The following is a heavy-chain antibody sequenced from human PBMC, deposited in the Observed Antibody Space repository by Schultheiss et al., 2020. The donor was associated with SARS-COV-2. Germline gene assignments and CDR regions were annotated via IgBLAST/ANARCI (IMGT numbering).Heavy chain of an antibody. CDR3: ARGGSRDIGDYYYGMDV. J-gene: IGHJ6*02. D-gene: IGHD1-26*01. CDR2: ISSSGSTI. Sequence: GGSLRLSCAASGSTFSSYAMSWVRQAPGKGLEWVSYISSSGSTIYYADSVKGRFTISRDNAKNSLYLQMNSLRAGDTAVYYCARGGSRDIGDYYYGMDVLGQGTTVTVSS. CDR1: GSTFSSYA. V-gene: IGHV3-48*04.